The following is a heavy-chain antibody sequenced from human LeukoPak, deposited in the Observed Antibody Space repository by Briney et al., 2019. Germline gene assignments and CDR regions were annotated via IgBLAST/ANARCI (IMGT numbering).Heavy chain of an antibody. CDR2: IYPGDSDI. CDR1: RYSFTTYW. Sequence: GESLHISSQGSRYSFTTYWIGWVRPIPRKGLDWMGIIYPGDSDIRYSPSFKGQVTISADKSISTAYLQWSSLKASDTAMYYCARQQVPLEYAYDVWGQGTMVTVSS. V-gene: IGHV5-51*01. CDR3: ARQQVPLEYAYDV. J-gene: IGHJ3*01.